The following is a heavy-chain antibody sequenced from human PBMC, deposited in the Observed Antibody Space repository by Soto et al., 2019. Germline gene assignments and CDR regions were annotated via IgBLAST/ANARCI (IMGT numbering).Heavy chain of an antibody. J-gene: IGHJ3*02. CDR2: ISGSSSSI. Sequence: LSLSCAAPGFILSSYSMNWVRQAPGKGLEWISHISGSSSSIYYADSVKGRFTISRDNAKNSLYLQMNSLRAEDTAVYYCAREVLLPIWVQGTMVTVSS. D-gene: IGHD3-10*01. CDR3: AREVLLPI. CDR1: GFILSSYS. V-gene: IGHV3-48*01.